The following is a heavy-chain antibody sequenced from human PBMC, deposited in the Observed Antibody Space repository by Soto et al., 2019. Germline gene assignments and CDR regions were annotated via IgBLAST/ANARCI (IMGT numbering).Heavy chain of an antibody. Sequence: PVNRSCKASGGTYSVDPISRLRQAPGQGLEWMGGIIPIFGTANYAQKFQGRVTITADESTSTAYMELSSLRSEDTAVYYCATRPFSYHPIWGQGTMVTVSS. CDR1: GGTYSVDP. D-gene: IGHD6-6*01. V-gene: IGHV1-69*13. CDR2: IIPIFGTA. J-gene: IGHJ3*02. CDR3: ATRPFSYHPI.